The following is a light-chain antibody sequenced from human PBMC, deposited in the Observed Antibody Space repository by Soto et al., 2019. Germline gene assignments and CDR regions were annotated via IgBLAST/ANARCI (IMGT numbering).Light chain of an antibody. CDR1: QSVSSSY. CDR3: QQYGSSPLT. Sequence: EIVLTQSPGTLSLSPGERATLSCRVSQSVSSSYLAWYQQKPGQAPRLLIYGASSRATGIPDRFSGSGSGTGFTLTISRLEPEDLAVYYCQQYGSSPLTFGGGTKVEIK. CDR2: GAS. V-gene: IGKV3-20*01. J-gene: IGKJ4*01.